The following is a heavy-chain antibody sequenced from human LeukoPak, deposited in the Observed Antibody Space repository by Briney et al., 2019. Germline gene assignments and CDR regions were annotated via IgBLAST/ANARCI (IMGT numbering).Heavy chain of an antibody. CDR1: VFTFSSYG. Sequence: PGRSLRLSCAASVFTFSSYGMHWVRQAPGKGLEWVAVISYDGSNKYYADSVKGRFTISRDNSKNTLYLQMNSLRAEDTAVYYCARDKEQLVSDYWGQGTLVTVSS. J-gene: IGHJ4*02. D-gene: IGHD6-13*01. CDR2: ISYDGSNK. CDR3: ARDKEQLVSDY. V-gene: IGHV3-30*03.